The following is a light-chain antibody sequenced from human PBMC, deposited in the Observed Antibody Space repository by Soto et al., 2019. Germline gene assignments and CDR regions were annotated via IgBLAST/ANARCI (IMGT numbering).Light chain of an antibody. J-gene: IGKJ1*01. CDR2: NAT. V-gene: IGKV1-5*03. CDR1: QAISSW. CDR3: QHYNRYAQA. Sequence: DIQMTQSPSTLSGSVGDRVTITCRASQAISSWSAWYQQKPGKAPKLLIYNATTLKSGVPSRFSGSGSGTEFTLTLSSLQADDFATYYCQHYNRYAQAFGQGPKVELK.